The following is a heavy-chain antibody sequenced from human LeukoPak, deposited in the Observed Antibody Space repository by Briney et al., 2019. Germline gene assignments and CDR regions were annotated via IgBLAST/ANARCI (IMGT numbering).Heavy chain of an antibody. CDR3: TRDRDSSGWYRR. CDR2: IHSGGTT. CDR1: GFTVRSNY. J-gene: IGHJ4*02. V-gene: IGHV3-53*01. Sequence: PGGSLRLSCSASGFTVRSNYMSWVRQAPGKGLEWVSGIHSGGTTYYADSVKGRFTISRDYSKNTLYLQMNGLRAEDTAVYYCTRDRDSSGWYRRWGQGTLVTVSS. D-gene: IGHD6-19*01.